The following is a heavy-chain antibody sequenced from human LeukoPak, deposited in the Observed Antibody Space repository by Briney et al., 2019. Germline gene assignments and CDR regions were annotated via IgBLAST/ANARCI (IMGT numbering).Heavy chain of an antibody. D-gene: IGHD3-9*01. CDR2: IKQDGSEK. CDR1: GFTFSSYG. CDR3: ASYDILTRGALDY. Sequence: GGSLRLSCAASGFTFSSYGMSWVRQAPGKGLEWVANIKQDGSEKYYVDSVKGRFTISRDNAKNSLYLQMNSLRAEDTAVYYCASYDILTRGALDYWGQGTLVTVSS. J-gene: IGHJ4*02. V-gene: IGHV3-7*01.